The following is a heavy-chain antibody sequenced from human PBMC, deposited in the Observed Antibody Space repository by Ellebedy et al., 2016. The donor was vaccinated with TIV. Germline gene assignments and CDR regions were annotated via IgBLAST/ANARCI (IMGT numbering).Heavy chain of an antibody. CDR2: IIPILGIA. CDR3: ARELDTAMVGY. D-gene: IGHD5-18*01. Sequence: SVKVSXKASGGTFSSYAISWVRQAPGQGLEWMGRIIPILGIANYAQKFQGRVTITADKSTSTAYMELSSLRSEDTAVYYCARELDTAMVGYWGQGTLVTVSS. V-gene: IGHV1-69*04. J-gene: IGHJ4*02. CDR1: GGTFSSYA.